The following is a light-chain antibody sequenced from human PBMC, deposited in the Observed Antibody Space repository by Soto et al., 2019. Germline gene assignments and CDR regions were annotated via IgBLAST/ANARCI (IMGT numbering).Light chain of an antibody. Sequence: DIQMTQSPSTLSASVGDRVTITCRASQSISSWLAWYQQKPGKAPKLLIYDASSLESGVPSRFSGSGSGTDFTLTISSLQPDDFATYYCQQYNSYPSTFGQGTELEIK. V-gene: IGKV1-5*01. CDR2: DAS. J-gene: IGKJ2*01. CDR1: QSISSW. CDR3: QQYNSYPST.